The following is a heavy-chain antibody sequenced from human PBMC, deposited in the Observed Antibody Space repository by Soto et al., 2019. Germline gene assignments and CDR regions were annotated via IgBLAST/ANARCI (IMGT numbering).Heavy chain of an antibody. J-gene: IGHJ4*02. CDR1: GGSISSGDYY. D-gene: IGHD5-12*01. CDR3: AMNPHRSNSGYDLVDY. Sequence: SETLSLTCTVSGGSISSGDYYWSWIRQPPGKGLEWIGYIYYSGSTYYDPSLKSRVTISVDTSKNQFSLKLSSVTAADTAVYYCAMNPHRSNSGYDLVDYWGQGTLVTVSS. CDR2: IYYSGST. V-gene: IGHV4-30-4*01.